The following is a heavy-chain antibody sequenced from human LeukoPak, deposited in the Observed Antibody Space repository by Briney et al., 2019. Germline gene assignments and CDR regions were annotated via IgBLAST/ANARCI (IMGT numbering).Heavy chain of an antibody. J-gene: IGHJ3*02. CDR3: ARVGDVTAFDI. D-gene: IGHD3-16*01. CDR2: ISGYGETI. Sequence: GGPQTLPCTLSVHTYNRYPKYGPRHSTEKGLEHVSAISGYGETIFYADSEKGRFTIYRDNSKNTLYPQMGGLRTEHMAVYYCARVGDVTAFDIWGQGTMVTVSS. V-gene: IGHV3-64*02. CDR1: VHTYNRYP.